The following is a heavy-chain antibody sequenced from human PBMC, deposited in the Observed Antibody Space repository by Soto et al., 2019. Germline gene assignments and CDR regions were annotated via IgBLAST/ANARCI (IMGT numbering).Heavy chain of an antibody. D-gene: IGHD2-21*01. V-gene: IGHV3-33*01. CDR1: GFMFGNYD. J-gene: IGHJ4*02. CDR3: ARGPAITYVGLDDY. Sequence: QVQVVESGGGVVQPGRSLRLSCAASGFMFGNYDMHWVRQAPGKGLEWVAVISFDGGNKYYSDSVQGRFTISGDNSKNTVYLQMNSLRAEDTAVYYCARGPAITYVGLDDYWGQGTLVTVSS. CDR2: ISFDGGNK.